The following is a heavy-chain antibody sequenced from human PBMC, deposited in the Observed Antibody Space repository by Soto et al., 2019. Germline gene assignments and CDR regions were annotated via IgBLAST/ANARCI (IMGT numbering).Heavy chain of an antibody. D-gene: IGHD2-15*01. CDR3: ARGIKNKYGMDV. V-gene: IGHV3-74*01. Sequence: VQLVESGGGLVQPGGSLRLSCAASGFTFTDYWIHWVRRAPGKGLVWVSRINGDGSRISQADSVKGRSTISRDNALSTVYLQINSLRVEDTAVYYCARGIKNKYGMDVWGQGTTFTVSS. CDR1: GFTFTDYW. J-gene: IGHJ6*02. CDR2: INGDGSRI.